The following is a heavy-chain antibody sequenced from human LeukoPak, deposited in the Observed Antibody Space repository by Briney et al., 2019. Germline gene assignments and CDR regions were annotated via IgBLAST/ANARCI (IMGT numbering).Heavy chain of an antibody. Sequence: GGSLRLSCAASGFTFSSYAMHWVRQAPGKGLEWVAVISYDGSNKCYADSVKGRFTISRDNSKNTLYLQMNSLRAEDTAVYYCARDRGTMIVVVTIDYWGQGTLVTVSS. V-gene: IGHV3-30*04. CDR3: ARDRGTMIVVVTIDY. J-gene: IGHJ4*02. CDR2: ISYDGSNK. CDR1: GFTFSSYA. D-gene: IGHD3-22*01.